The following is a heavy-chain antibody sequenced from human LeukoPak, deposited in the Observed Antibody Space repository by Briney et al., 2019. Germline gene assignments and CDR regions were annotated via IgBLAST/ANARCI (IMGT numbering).Heavy chain of an antibody. J-gene: IGHJ5*02. CDR3: ARAGHYRFDP. CDR1: GGSISSDGYY. D-gene: IGHD4-11*01. V-gene: IGHV4-31*03. Sequence: PPQTLSLTCTVSGGSISSDGYYWSWIRQLPGKGLEWIAYIYYTGTTYYNPSLQSRASISIDTSKNQFSLKLNSVTAADTAVYYCARAGHYRFDPWGQGTLVTVSS. CDR2: IYYTGTT.